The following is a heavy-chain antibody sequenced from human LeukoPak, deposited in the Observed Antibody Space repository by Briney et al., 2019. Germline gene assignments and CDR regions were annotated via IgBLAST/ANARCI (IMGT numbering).Heavy chain of an antibody. Sequence: GGSLRLSCAASGFTFSGSAMHWVRQASGKGLEWVGRIRSKANSYATAYAASVKGRFTISRDDSKNTAYLQMNSLKTEDTAVYYCTRPISGGGPPYSYDFDYWGQGTLVTVSS. V-gene: IGHV3-73*01. CDR2: IRSKANSYAT. D-gene: IGHD5-18*01. CDR1: GFTFSGSA. CDR3: TRPISGGGPPYSYDFDY. J-gene: IGHJ4*02.